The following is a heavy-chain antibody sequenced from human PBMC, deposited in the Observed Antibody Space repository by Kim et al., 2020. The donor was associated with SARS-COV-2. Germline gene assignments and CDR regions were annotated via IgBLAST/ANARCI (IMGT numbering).Heavy chain of an antibody. CDR1: GYSFTSYW. V-gene: IGHV5-10-1*01. CDR2: IDPSDSYT. J-gene: IGHJ4*02. D-gene: IGHD3-10*01. CDR3: ARSRYYGSGSYYPDY. Sequence: GESLKISCKGSGYSFTSYWISWVRQMPGKGLEWMGRIDPSDSYTNYSPSFQGHVTISADKSISTAYLQWSSLKASDTAMYYCARSRYYGSGSYYPDYWGQGTLVTVSS.